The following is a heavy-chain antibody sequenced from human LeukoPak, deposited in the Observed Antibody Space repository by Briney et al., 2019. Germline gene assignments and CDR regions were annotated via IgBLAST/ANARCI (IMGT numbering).Heavy chain of an antibody. V-gene: IGHV3-48*03. CDR3: TRDGDTGMVGGYYYYMDV. J-gene: IGHJ6*03. CDR1: GFTFSSYE. Sequence: GGSLRLSCAASGFTFSSYEMNWVRQAPGKGLEWVSYISSSGSTIYYADSVKGRFTISRDNAKNSLYLQMNTLRAEDTAVYYCTRDGDTGMVGGYYYYMDVWGKGTTVTVSS. CDR2: ISSSGSTI. D-gene: IGHD5-18*01.